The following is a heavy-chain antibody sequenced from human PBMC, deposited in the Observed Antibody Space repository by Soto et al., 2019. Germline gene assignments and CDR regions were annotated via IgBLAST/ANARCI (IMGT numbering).Heavy chain of an antibody. CDR2: ISRFSDRT. CDR1: GFNFNSYT. CDR3: ARVGAYFGEFDYFDY. V-gene: IGHV3-21*06. D-gene: IGHD3-10*01. Sequence: EVHLMESGGGLVKPGGSLRLSCSASGFNFNSYTMNWVRQAPGKGLEWVSSISRFSDRTYYADSVKGRFAIFRANAENSVYLKVNSLRAEDTAVYYCARVGAYFGEFDYFDYWGQGTPVTVSS. J-gene: IGHJ4*02.